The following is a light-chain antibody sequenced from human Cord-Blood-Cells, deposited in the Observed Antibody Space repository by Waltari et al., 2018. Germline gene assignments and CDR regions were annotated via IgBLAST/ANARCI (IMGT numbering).Light chain of an antibody. V-gene: IGLV2-8*01. J-gene: IGLJ1*01. Sequence: QSALTQPPSASGSPGQSVTIPCTGTSSDVGGYNYVAWYQQHPGKAPKLMIYEVTKRPAGVPDHVAGSESGNTASLTVSGLHAEDEADYYCSSYAGSNNLCVLGPGTKVTVL. CDR1: SSDVGGYNY. CDR2: EVT. CDR3: SSYAGSNNLCV.